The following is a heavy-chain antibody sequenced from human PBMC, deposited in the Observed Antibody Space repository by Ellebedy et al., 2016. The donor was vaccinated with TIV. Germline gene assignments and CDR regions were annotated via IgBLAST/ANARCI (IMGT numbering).Heavy chain of an antibody. D-gene: IGHD1-26*01. CDR1: GFIVSSNY. Sequence: GESLKISCAASGFIVSSNYMSWIRQAPGKGLEWVSYISSSGSTIYYADSVKGRFTISRDNAKNSLYLQMNSLRAEDTAVYYCARGGSYRGMDVWGQGTTVTVSS. V-gene: IGHV3-11*01. CDR2: ISSSGSTI. CDR3: ARGGSYRGMDV. J-gene: IGHJ6*02.